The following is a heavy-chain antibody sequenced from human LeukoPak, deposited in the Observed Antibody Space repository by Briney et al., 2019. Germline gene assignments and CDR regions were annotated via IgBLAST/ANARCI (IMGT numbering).Heavy chain of an antibody. CDR3: ARSPHWYDSSGYYILFDY. Sequence: PSETLSLTCTVFGYSISSGYYWGWIRQPPGKGLEWIGSIYYSGSTYYNPSLKSRVTISVDKSKNQFSLKLSSVTAADTAIYYCARSPHWYDSSGYYILFDYWGQENRVTVSS. D-gene: IGHD3-22*01. CDR2: IYYSGST. V-gene: IGHV4-38-2*02. J-gene: IGHJ4*01. CDR1: GYSISSGYY.